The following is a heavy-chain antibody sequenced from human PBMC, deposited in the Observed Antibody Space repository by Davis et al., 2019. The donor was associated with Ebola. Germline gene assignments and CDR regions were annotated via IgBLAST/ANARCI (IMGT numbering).Heavy chain of an antibody. CDR3: ARNYYDNSGYPLGFDP. CDR2: IYYSGST. J-gene: IGHJ5*02. V-gene: IGHV4-31*03. D-gene: IGHD3-22*01. Sequence: PSETLSLTCTVSGGSISSGGYYWSWIRQHPGKGLEWLGYIYYSGSTYYNPSLQSRVTISVDTSKNQFSLKLSSVTAADTAIYYCARNYYDNSGYPLGFDPWGQGTLVTVSS. CDR1: GGSISSGGYY.